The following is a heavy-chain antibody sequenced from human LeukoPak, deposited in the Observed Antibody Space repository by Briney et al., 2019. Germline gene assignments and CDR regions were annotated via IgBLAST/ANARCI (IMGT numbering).Heavy chain of an antibody. V-gene: IGHV5-51*01. D-gene: IGHD3-16*01. Sequence: GESLQIPCQGSGYSFTNFWIGWVRQMPGKGLEWMGVISPGDSGIRYSPSFQGQVTISVDKSISTAYLQWSSLKASDSAMYYCAAGGASAPWGQGTLVTVSS. CDR3: AAGGASAP. J-gene: IGHJ5*02. CDR2: ISPGDSGI. CDR1: GYSFTNFW.